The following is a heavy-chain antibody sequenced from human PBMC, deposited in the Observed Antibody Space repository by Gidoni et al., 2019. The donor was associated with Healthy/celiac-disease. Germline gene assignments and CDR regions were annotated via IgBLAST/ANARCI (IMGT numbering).Heavy chain of an antibody. Sequence: QLQLQESGPGLVTPSEPLSLTCTAPGGPISSSSYHCGWIRQPPGKGLEWIGSIYYSGSTYYSPSLKSRVTISVDTSKNQFSLKLSSVTAADTAVYYCARQSAREVATTDYYGMDVWGQGTTVTVSS. J-gene: IGHJ6*02. V-gene: IGHV4-39*01. CDR1: GGPISSSSYH. CDR2: IYYSGST. D-gene: IGHD5-12*01. CDR3: ARQSAREVATTDYYGMDV.